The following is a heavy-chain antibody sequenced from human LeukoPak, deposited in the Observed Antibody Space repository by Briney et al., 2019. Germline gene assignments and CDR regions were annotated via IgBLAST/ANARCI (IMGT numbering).Heavy chain of an antibody. V-gene: IGHV4-61*01. D-gene: IGHD3-3*02. Sequence: SETLSLTCTVSGGSVSSSTYYWSWIRQPPGKGLEWIGYINYSGSTNYNPSLKSRVTLSVDTSKNQFSLKLSSVTAADTAVYYCARVAHRLPPHWFDPWGQGTLVTVSS. J-gene: IGHJ5*02. CDR1: GGSVSSSTYY. CDR3: ARVAHRLPPHWFDP. CDR2: INYSGST.